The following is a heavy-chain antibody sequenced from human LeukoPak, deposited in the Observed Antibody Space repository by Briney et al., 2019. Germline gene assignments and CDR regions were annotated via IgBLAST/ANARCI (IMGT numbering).Heavy chain of an antibody. CDR2: ISDSSSTI. J-gene: IGHJ4*02. Sequence: GGSLRLSCAASGFTFSTYLMNWVRQAPGRGLEWVSFISDSSSTITYADSVKGRFTISRDNANNSLYLQMNSLIAEDTALYYCVRAPLRDSGSGFDYWGQGTLVTVSS. D-gene: IGHD1-26*01. CDR3: VRAPLRDSGSGFDY. V-gene: IGHV3-48*01. CDR1: GFTFSTYL.